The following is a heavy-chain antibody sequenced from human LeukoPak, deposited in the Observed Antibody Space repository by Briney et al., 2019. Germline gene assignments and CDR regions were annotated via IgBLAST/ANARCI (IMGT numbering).Heavy chain of an antibody. J-gene: IGHJ4*02. CDR2: IYYSGST. CDR3: ARAKSDSTGWYYFDY. D-gene: IGHD2-15*01. V-gene: IGHV4-59*01. CDR1: DGSISSYY. Sequence: SETLSLTCTVSDGSISSYYWSWIRQPPGKGLEWIGYIYYSGSTNYNPSLKSRVTISVDTSKNQFSLKLSSVTAADTAVYYCARAKSDSTGWYYFDYWGQGTLVTVSS.